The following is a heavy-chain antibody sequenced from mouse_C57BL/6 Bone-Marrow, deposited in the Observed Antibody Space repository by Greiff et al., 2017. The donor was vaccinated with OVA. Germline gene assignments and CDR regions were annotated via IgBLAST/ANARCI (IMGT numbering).Heavy chain of an antibody. CDR3: AFYGNFMGYYAMDY. J-gene: IGHJ4*01. D-gene: IGHD2-1*01. CDR1: GYTFTSYW. CDR2: IDPSDSYT. Sequence: QVQLQQPGAELVRPGTSVKLSCKASGYTFTSYWMHWVKQRPGQGLEWIGVIDPSDSYTNYNQKFKGKATLTVDTSSSSAYMQLSRLTSEESAVYYCAFYGNFMGYYAMDYWGQGTSVTVSS. V-gene: IGHV1-59*01.